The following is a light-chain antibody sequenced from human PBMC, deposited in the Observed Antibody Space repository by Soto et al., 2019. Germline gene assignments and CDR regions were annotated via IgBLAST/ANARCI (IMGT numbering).Light chain of an antibody. Sequence: QLVLTQSSSASASLGSSVKLTCTLSSGHSSYSIAWHQQQPGKAPRYLMKLEGSGSYNKGSGVPDRFSGSSSGADRYLTISNLQFEDEADYYCGTWDSNTQVFGGGTKVTVL. CDR2: LEGSGSY. CDR3: GTWDSNTQV. CDR1: SGHSSYS. J-gene: IGLJ3*02. V-gene: IGLV4-60*02.